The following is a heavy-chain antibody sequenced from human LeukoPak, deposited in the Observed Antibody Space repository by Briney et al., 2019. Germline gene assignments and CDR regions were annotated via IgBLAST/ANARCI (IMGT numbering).Heavy chain of an antibody. J-gene: IGHJ4*02. CDR2: INNDATNT. CDR1: GFTLSSFW. D-gene: IGHD3-10*01. CDR3: ARGGWGSSVHFAT. V-gene: IGHV3-74*01. Sequence: PGGSLRLSCATSGFTLSSFWMHWVRQPPGKGLVWVSRINNDATNTNYADSVKGRFTISRDNTKNTVYLQMNSLGAEDTAVYYCARGGWGSSVHFATWGQGALVTVSS.